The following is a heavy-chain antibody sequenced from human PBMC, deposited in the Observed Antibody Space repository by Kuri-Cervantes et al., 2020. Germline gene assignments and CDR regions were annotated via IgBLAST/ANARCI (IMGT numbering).Heavy chain of an antibody. V-gene: IGHV4-4*07. CDR2: IYTSGST. J-gene: IGHJ6*02. CDR1: GGPISSYY. CDR3: ARGDLPVVTPAGLYYYYGMDV. D-gene: IGHD4-23*01. Sequence: SETLSLTCTVSGGPISSYYWSWIRQPAGKGLEWIGRIYTSGSTNYNPSLKSRVTMSVDTSKNQFSLKLSSVTAADTAVYYCARGDLPVVTPAGLYYYYGMDVWGQGTTVTVSS.